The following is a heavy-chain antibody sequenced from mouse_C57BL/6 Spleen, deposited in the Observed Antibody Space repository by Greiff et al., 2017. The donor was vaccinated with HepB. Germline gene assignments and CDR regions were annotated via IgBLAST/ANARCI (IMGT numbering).Heavy chain of an antibody. Sequence: VHLVESGPGLVQPSQSLSITCTVSGFSLTSYGVHWVRQSPGKGLEWLGVIWSGGSTDYNAAFISRLSISKDNSKSQVFFKMNSLQADDTAIYYCASNYVEAMDYWGQGTSVTVSS. CDR3: ASNYVEAMDY. CDR1: GFSLTSYG. V-gene: IGHV2-2*01. D-gene: IGHD1-1*01. J-gene: IGHJ4*01. CDR2: IWSGGST.